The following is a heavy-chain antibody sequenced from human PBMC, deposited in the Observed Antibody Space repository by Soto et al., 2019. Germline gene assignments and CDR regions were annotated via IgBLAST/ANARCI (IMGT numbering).Heavy chain of an antibody. D-gene: IGHD1-20*01. Sequence: EVQLVESGGGLVQPGGSLRLSCAASGFTFSSYWMHWVRQAPGKGLAWVSRISSDGSSTTYADSVKGRFTISRDNAKNTLYLQLNSLRAEDTAVYYCVRVTGTTSWFDPWGQGTLVTVSS. V-gene: IGHV3-74*01. CDR3: VRVTGTTSWFDP. CDR2: ISSDGSST. CDR1: GFTFSSYW. J-gene: IGHJ5*02.